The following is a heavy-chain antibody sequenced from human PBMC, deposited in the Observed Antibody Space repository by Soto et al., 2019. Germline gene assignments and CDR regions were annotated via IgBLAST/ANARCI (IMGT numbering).Heavy chain of an antibody. Sequence: GESLKISCNGSGYSFTIYCIGWVLQMPGKGLDWMGIIYPGDSDTRYSPSFQGQVTISADKSISTAYLQWSSLKASDTAMYYCARCRISPFYYGMDVWGQGTTVTVSS. CDR3: ARCRISPFYYGMDV. J-gene: IGHJ6*02. CDR2: IYPGDSDT. V-gene: IGHV5-51*01. CDR1: GYSFTIYC.